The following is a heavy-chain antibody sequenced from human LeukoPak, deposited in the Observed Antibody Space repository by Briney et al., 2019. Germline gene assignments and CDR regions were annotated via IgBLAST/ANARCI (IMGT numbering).Heavy chain of an antibody. V-gene: IGHV3-11*04. Sequence: GGSLRLSCAASGFTFSDYYMSWIRQAPGKGLEWVSYISSSGSTIYYADSVKGRFTISRDNAKNSLYLQMNSLRAEDTAVYFCARGYSNGWPYFDNWGQGTLVIVSS. CDR2: ISSSGSTI. D-gene: IGHD6-19*01. J-gene: IGHJ4*02. CDR1: GFTFSDYY. CDR3: ARGYSNGWPYFDN.